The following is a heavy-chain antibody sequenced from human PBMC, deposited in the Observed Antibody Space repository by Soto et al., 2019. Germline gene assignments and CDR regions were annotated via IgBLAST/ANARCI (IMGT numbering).Heavy chain of an antibody. D-gene: IGHD6-19*01. CDR3: ERYQPDSSGCHYYSYGMDV. CDR1: GFTSSG. Sequence: GASSEGSCKASGFTSSGISWVRQAPGQGLEWMGWISANIGNTNYAQKLQGRVTMTTDTSTSTAYMELRSLRSDDTAVYYCERYQPDSSGCHYYSYGMDVWGQGTTVTVSS. CDR2: ISANIGNT. V-gene: IGHV1-18*04. J-gene: IGHJ6*02.